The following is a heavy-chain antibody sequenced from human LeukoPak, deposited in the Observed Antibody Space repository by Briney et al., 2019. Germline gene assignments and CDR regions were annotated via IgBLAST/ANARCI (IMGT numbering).Heavy chain of an antibody. D-gene: IGHD3-10*01. CDR3: TRDGSGSQGF. Sequence: GGSLRLSCVASGFRFSDYGMNWVRQAPGKGLEWVSVFYITGDTYYADSVKDRFTVSRDNSKNTLFLQMNSLRVEDTAVYYCTRDGSGSQGFWGQGTLVTVSS. J-gene: IGHJ4*02. CDR2: FYITGDT. V-gene: IGHV3-66*01. CDR1: GFRFSDYG.